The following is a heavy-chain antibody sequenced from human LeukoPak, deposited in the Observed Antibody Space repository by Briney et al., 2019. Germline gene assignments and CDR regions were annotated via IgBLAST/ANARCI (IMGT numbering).Heavy chain of an antibody. Sequence: GASLRLSCAASGFTFSNAWMSWVRQAPGKGLEWVGRIKNKADGGTADYAAPVKGRFTISRDDSKNTLYLQMNSLKTEDTAVYYCTTPVTGEGGWFDPWGQGTLVTVSS. V-gene: IGHV3-15*01. D-gene: IGHD6-19*01. J-gene: IGHJ5*02. CDR1: GFTFSNAW. CDR3: TTPVTGEGGWFDP. CDR2: IKNKADGGTA.